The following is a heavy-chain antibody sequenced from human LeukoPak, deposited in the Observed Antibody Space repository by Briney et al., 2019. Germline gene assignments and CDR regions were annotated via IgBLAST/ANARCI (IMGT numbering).Heavy chain of an antibody. V-gene: IGHV3-11*06. CDR3: ARVSTPTTVTTLLDY. D-gene: IGHD4-17*01. CDR2: ISSSSSYT. Sequence: PGGSLRLSCAASGFTFSDYYMSWIRQAPGKGLEWVSYISSSSSYTNYADSVKGRFTISRDNAKNSLYLQMNSLRAEDTAVYYCARVSTPTTVTTLLDYWGQGTLVTVSS. CDR1: GFTFSDYY. J-gene: IGHJ4*02.